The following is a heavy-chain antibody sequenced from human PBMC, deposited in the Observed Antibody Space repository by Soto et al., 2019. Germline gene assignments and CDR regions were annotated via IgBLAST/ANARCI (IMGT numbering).Heavy chain of an antibody. D-gene: IGHD3-10*01. CDR1: GSTFSDYY. CDR2: ISSSGSTI. J-gene: IGHJ6*02. Sequence: PGGSLRLSCAASGSTFSDYYMSWIRQAPGKGLEWVSYISSSGSTIYYADSVKGRFTISRDNAKNSLYLQMNSLRAEDTAVYYCARDRFVYYYGMDVWGQGTTVTVSS. V-gene: IGHV3-11*01. CDR3: ARDRFVYYYGMDV.